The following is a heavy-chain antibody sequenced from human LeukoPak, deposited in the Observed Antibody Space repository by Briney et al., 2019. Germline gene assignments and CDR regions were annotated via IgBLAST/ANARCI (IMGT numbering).Heavy chain of an antibody. CDR2: ISAYNGNT. V-gene: IGHV1-18*01. J-gene: IGHJ4*02. Sequence: ASVKVSCKASGYTFTSYGISWVRQAPGQGLEWMGWISAYNGNTNYAQKLQGRVTMTTDTSTSTAYMELRSLRSDDTAVYYCARDAITMVRGVVDYGAREPWSPSPQ. CDR1: GYTFTSYG. CDR3: ARDAITMVRGVVDY. D-gene: IGHD3-10*01.